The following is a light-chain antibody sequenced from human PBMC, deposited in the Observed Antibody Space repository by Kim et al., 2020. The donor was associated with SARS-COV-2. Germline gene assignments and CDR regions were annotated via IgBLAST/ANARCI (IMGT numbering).Light chain of an antibody. V-gene: IGLV3-1*01. CDR1: KLGDKY. Sequence: VSVSPGQTASISCSGDKLGDKYACWYQQKPGQSPVLVIYQDSKRPSGIPERFSGSNSGNTATLTISGTQAMDEADYYCQAWDSSTVFGTGTKVTVL. J-gene: IGLJ1*01. CDR3: QAWDSSTV. CDR2: QDS.